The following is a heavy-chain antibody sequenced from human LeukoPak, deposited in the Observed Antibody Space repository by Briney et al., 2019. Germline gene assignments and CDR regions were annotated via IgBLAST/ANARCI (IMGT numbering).Heavy chain of an antibody. CDR3: ARTPIYYYDSSGYYN. J-gene: IGHJ4*02. CDR1: AGSISNYY. V-gene: IGHV4-4*07. D-gene: IGHD3-22*01. CDR2: ISSRGST. Sequence: SETLSLTCTVSAGSISNYYWSWIRQPAGKGLEWIGRISSRGSTNYNPSFTSRVTMSIDTSKNQFSLKLSSVTAADTAVYYCARTPIYYYDSSGYYNWGQGTLVTVSS.